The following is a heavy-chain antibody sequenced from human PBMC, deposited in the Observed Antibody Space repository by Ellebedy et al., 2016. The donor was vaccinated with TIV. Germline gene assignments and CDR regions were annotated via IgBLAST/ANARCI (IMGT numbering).Heavy chain of an antibody. CDR1: GYTFTGYY. V-gene: IGHV1-2*02. CDR2: INPNSGGT. J-gene: IGHJ4*02. D-gene: IGHD2-15*01. Sequence: AASVKVSCKASGYTFTGYYMHWVRHAPGQGLEWMGWINPNSGGTNYAQKFQGRVTMTRDPSISTAYMELSRLRSDDTAVYYCARDGVPVGVYCRGGSCHEDYWGQGTLVTVSS. CDR3: ARDGVPVGVYCRGGSCHEDY.